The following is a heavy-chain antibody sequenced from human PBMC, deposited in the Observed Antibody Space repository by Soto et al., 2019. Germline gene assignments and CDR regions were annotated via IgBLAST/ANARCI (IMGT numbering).Heavy chain of an antibody. CDR1: GFTVSSNY. CDR2: IYSGGST. D-gene: IGHD3-10*01. J-gene: IGHJ6*02. CDR3: ARDDYYGSDHYYGMDV. V-gene: IGHV3-66*01. Sequence: GGSLRLSCAASGFTVSSNYMSWVRQAPGKGLEWVSVIYSGGSTYYADSEKGRITISRDNSKNTQYLQMNSLRAEDTAVYYCARDDYYGSDHYYGMDVWGQGT.